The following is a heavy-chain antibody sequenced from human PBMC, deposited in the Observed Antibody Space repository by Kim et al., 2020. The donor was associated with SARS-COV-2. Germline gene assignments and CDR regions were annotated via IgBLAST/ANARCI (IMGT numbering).Heavy chain of an antibody. CDR3: AKVGGYSSGWPIDY. Sequence: GGSLRLSCAASGFTFSSYVMHWVRQAPGKGLEWVAVISYDGSNKYYADSVKGRFTISRDNSKNTLYLQMNSLRAEDTAVYYCAKVGGYSSGWPIDYWGQGTLVTVSS. V-gene: IGHV3-30*18. D-gene: IGHD6-19*01. J-gene: IGHJ4*02. CDR2: ISYDGSNK. CDR1: GFTFSSYV.